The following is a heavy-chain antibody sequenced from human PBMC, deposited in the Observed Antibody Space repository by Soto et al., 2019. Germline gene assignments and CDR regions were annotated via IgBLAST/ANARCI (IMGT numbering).Heavy chain of an antibody. D-gene: IGHD3-22*01. J-gene: IGHJ4*02. CDR3: ARLMYYYDSSGYYPAFDY. CDR2: IYYSGST. Sequence: SETLSLACTVSGGSISSSSYYWGWIRQPPGKGLEWIGSIYYSGSTYYNPSLKSRVTISVDTSKNQFSLKLSSVTAADTAVYYCARLMYYYDSSGYYPAFDYWGQGTLVTVSS. CDR1: GGSISSSSYY. V-gene: IGHV4-39*01.